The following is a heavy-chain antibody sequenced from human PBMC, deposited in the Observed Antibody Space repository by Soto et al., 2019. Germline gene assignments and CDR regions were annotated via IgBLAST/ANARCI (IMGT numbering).Heavy chain of an antibody. J-gene: IGHJ4*02. CDR3: GRAEYSYALDY. V-gene: IGHV3-64*01. CDR1: GSTFSIYA. CDR2: ISSNGGST. D-gene: IGHD5-18*01. Sequence: GGSLRLSCASSGSTFSIYAMHWVRQAPGKGLEFISVISSNGGSTHYASSVKGRFTISRDNSKNTLYLEMGSLRADDTAMYYCGRAEYSYALDYWGQGTLVTAPQ.